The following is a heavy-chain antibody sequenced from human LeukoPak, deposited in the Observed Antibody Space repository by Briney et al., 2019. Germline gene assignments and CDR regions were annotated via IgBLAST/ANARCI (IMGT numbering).Heavy chain of an antibody. D-gene: IGHD6-13*01. CDR1: GGTFSSYA. V-gene: IGHV1-69*05. J-gene: IGHJ4*02. Sequence: SVKVSCKASGGTFSSYAISWLRQAPGQGLEWMGGIIPIFGTANYAQKFQGRVTITTDESTSTAYMELSSLRSEDTAVYYCARGIAAAGHKFDYWGQGTLVTVSS. CDR2: IIPIFGTA. CDR3: ARGIAAAGHKFDY.